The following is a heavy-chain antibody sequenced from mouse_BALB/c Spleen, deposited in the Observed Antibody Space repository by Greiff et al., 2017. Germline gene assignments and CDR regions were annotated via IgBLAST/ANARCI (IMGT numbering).Heavy chain of an antibody. CDR2: IWAGGST. CDR1: GFSLTSYG. V-gene: IGHV2-9*02. J-gene: IGHJ3*01. Sequence: QVQLKESGPGLVAPSQSLSITCTVSGFSLTSYGVHWVRQPPGKGLEWLGVIWAGGSTNYNSALMSRLSISKDNSKSQVFLEMNSLQTDDTAMYYCARVPYDGYSWFAYWGQGTLVTVSA. CDR3: ARVPYDGYSWFAY. D-gene: IGHD2-3*01.